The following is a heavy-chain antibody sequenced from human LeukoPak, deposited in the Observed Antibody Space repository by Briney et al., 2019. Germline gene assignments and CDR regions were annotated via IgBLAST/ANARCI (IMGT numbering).Heavy chain of an antibody. CDR1: GYTFTSYG. CDR2: ISAYNGNT. CDR3: ARDHYSSGWYSSIDY. D-gene: IGHD6-19*01. V-gene: IGHV1-18*01. Sequence: ASVKVSCKASGYTFTSYGISWVRQAPGQGLEWMGWISAYNGNTNYAQKFQGRVTMTRDTSISTAYMELSRLRSDDTAVYYCARDHYSSGWYSSIDYWGQGTLVTVSS. J-gene: IGHJ4*02.